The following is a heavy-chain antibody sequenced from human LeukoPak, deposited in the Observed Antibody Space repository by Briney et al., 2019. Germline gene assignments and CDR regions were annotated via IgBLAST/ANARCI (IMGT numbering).Heavy chain of an antibody. Sequence: PSETLSLTCTVSGGSISSDYWNWIRQLPGKGLEWIGYIYSSGSTDYAPSLKSRVTISVDTSKNQFSLKLNSVTAADTAVYYCARETRSGWYGVDYWGQGTLVTVSS. V-gene: IGHV4-59*01. CDR3: ARETRSGWYGVDY. J-gene: IGHJ4*02. D-gene: IGHD6-19*01. CDR1: GGSISSDY. CDR2: IYSSGST.